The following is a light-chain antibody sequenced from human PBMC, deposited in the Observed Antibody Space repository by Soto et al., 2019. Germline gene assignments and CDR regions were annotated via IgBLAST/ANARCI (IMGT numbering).Light chain of an antibody. Sequence: QSVLTQPPSVSGSPGQSVTISCTGTSSDVGAYNYVSWYQQHPGKAPKLMIFEVSKRPSGVPDRFSGSKSGNTASLTVSGLQAEDEADYYCSSFAGSRVLFGGGTKLTVL. J-gene: IGLJ2*01. CDR2: EVS. CDR1: SSDVGAYNY. V-gene: IGLV2-8*01. CDR3: SSFAGSRVL.